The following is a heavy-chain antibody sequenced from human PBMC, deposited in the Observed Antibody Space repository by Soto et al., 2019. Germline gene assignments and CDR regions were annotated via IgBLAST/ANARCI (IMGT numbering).Heavy chain of an antibody. Sequence: GGSLRLSCGASGFTFISYWMSWGRQAPGKGLEWVANIKQDGSEKYYVDSVKGRFTISRDNAKNSLYLQMNSLRAEDTAVYYCAREAYDFWSGYHRFDYWGQGTRVTVSS. CDR2: IKQDGSEK. CDR3: AREAYDFWSGYHRFDY. D-gene: IGHD3-3*01. V-gene: IGHV3-7*03. CDR1: GFTFISYW. J-gene: IGHJ4*02.